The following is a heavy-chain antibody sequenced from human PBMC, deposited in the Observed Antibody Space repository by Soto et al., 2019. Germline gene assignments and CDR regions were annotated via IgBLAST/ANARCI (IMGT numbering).Heavy chain of an antibody. V-gene: IGHV3-30-3*01. D-gene: IGHD1-26*01. CDR1: GFTFSTYA. CDR2: ISYDGNNK. CDR3: ARERGHQWELLYYFDY. J-gene: IGHJ4*02. Sequence: QVQVVESGGGVVQPGRSLRLSCAASGFTFSTYAMHWVRQAPGKGLEWVAVISYDGNNKYYTDSVKGRFTISRDNTKNTLYLQMTSLRAEDTAVYYCARERGHQWELLYYFDYWGQGTLVTVSS.